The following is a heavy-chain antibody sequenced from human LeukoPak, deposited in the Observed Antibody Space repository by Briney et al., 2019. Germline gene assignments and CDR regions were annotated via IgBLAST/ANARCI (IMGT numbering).Heavy chain of an antibody. V-gene: IGHV1-2*02. CDR1: GYTFTGYY. J-gene: IGHJ6*02. Sequence: ASVKVSCKASGYTFTGYYMHWVRQAPGQGLEWMGWINPNSGGTNYAQKFQGRVTMTRDTSISTAYMELSRLRSDDTAVYYCARDRSMVRGSFSGWGMDVWGQGTTVTVSS. D-gene: IGHD3-10*01. CDR2: INPNSGGT. CDR3: ARDRSMVRGSFSGWGMDV.